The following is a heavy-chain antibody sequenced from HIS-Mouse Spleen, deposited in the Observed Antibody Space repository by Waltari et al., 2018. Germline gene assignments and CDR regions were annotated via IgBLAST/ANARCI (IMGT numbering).Heavy chain of an antibody. D-gene: IGHD6-13*01. V-gene: IGHV4-39*07. Sequence: QLQLQESGPGLVKPSETLSLTCTVSGGSISSSSYYWGWIRQPPGKGLEWIGSIYYCGGTSYNPSLKSRVPISVDTSKNQFSLKLSSVTAADTAVYYCAREIPYSSSWYDWYFDLWGRGTLVTVSS. J-gene: IGHJ2*01. CDR1: GGSISSSSYY. CDR2: IYYCGGT. CDR3: AREIPYSSSWYDWYFDL.